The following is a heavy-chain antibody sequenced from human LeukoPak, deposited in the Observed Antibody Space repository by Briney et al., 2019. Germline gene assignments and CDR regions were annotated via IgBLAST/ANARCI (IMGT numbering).Heavy chain of an antibody. CDR2: MRTKTDGGTT. Sequence: KPGGCLRLSCAASGFTFSNAWMSWVRQAPGKGLEWVGRMRTKTDGGTTDYAAPVKGRFTISRDDSKNTLYLQMNSLKTEDTAVYYCTTDPLKYDSSEFYHYWGQGTLVAVCS. CDR3: TTDPLKYDSSEFYHY. CDR1: GFTFSNAW. V-gene: IGHV3-15*01. D-gene: IGHD3-22*01. J-gene: IGHJ4*02.